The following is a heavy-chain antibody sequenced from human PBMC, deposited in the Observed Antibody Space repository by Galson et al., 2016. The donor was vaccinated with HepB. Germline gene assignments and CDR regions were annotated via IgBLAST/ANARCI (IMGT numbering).Heavy chain of an antibody. CDR3: AKGTTLQVHFGYFDH. CDR1: GFTFSTYA. D-gene: IGHD1/OR15-1a*01. CDR2: ISDSGSST. V-gene: IGHV3-23*01. Sequence: SLRLSCAASGFTFSTYAMNWVRQAPGKGLEWVSGISDSGSSTYFADSVMGRFTISRDNSKNTLYLQMNSLRVDDTAVYYCAKGTTLQVHFGYFDHWGQGTLVTVSS. J-gene: IGHJ4*02.